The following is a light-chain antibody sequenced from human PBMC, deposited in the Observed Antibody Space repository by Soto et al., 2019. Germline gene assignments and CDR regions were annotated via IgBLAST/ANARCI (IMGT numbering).Light chain of an antibody. CDR1: QSITSH. CDR2: AAS. J-gene: IGKJ4*01. V-gene: IGKV1-39*01. CDR3: QQSHSAPLT. Sequence: QMTQSPSSLFASVGDRVTITCRSSQSITSHLHWYQQKVGQSPKLLIYAASTLQSGVPRRFSGSGSGTEFTLTISGLQREDFATDYCQQSHSAPLTFGGGTKVEIK.